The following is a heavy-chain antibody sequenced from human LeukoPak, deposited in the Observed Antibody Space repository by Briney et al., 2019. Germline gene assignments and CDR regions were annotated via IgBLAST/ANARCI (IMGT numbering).Heavy chain of an antibody. Sequence: ASVKVSCKASGYTFTGYYMHWVRQAPGQGLEWMGWINPNSGGTNYAQKFQGWVTMTRDTSISTAYMELSRLRSDDTAVYYCARGKYSSSWSFDYWGQGTLVTLSS. CDR1: GYTFTGYY. J-gene: IGHJ4*02. D-gene: IGHD6-13*01. CDR3: ARGKYSSSWSFDY. CDR2: INPNSGGT. V-gene: IGHV1-2*04.